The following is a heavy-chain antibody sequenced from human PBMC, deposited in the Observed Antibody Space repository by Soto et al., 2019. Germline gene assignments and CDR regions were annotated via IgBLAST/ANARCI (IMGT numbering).Heavy chain of an antibody. CDR1: GYTFTSYG. D-gene: IGHD2-15*01. J-gene: IGHJ6*02. CDR3: ARDGGIVVVVAATRPYYYGMDV. Sequence: QVQLVQSGAEVKKPGASVKVSCKASGYTFTSYGISWVRQAPGQGLEWMGWISAYNGNTNYAQKLQGRVTMTTDTATSTAYMGLRSLRSDDTAVYYCARDGGIVVVVAATRPYYYGMDVWGQGTTVTVSS. V-gene: IGHV1-18*01. CDR2: ISAYNGNT.